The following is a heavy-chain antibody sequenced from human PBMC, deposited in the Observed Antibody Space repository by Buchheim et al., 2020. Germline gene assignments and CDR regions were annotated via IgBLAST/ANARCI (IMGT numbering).Heavy chain of an antibody. CDR3: TTDGGIVVVPAAIPHHGGDY. D-gene: IGHD2-2*02. Sequence: EVQLVESGGGLVKPGGSLRLSCAASGFTFSNAWMSWVRQAPGKGLEWVGRIKSKTDGGTTDYAAPVKGRFTISRDDSKTTLYLQMNSLKTEDTAVYYCTTDGGIVVVPAAIPHHGGDYWGQGTL. CDR1: GFTFSNAW. V-gene: IGHV3-15*01. CDR2: IKSKTDGGTT. J-gene: IGHJ4*02.